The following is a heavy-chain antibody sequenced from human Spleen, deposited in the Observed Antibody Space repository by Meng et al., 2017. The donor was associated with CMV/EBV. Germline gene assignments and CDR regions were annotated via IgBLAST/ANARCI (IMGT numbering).Heavy chain of an antibody. CDR3: AKVHGVLAYFDY. V-gene: IGHV1-8*01. J-gene: IGHJ4*02. D-gene: IGHD4-17*01. CDR2: MNPNSGNT. CDR1: GYTFTSYD. Sequence: ASVKVSCKASGYTFTSYDINWVRQATGQGLEWMGWMNPNSGNTGYAQKFQGRVTMTRNTSISTAYMELSSLRSEDTAVYYCAKVHGVLAYFDYWGQGTLVTSPQ.